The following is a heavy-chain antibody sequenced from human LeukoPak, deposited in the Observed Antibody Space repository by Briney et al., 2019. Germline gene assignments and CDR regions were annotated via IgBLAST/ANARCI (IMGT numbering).Heavy chain of an antibody. J-gene: IGHJ3*02. CDR3: ARTAIVSSAYSAFDI. CDR2: INHSGST. V-gene: IGHV4-34*01. Sequence: PSQTLSLTCAVYAGSFSVYYWSWISHPPRKGLEWNGEINHSGSTTYNPSLKSRVTISVDTSKIQFSLRLTSVTAADTAVYYCARTAIVSSAYSAFDIWGQGTMVTVSS. CDR1: AGSFSVYY. D-gene: IGHD3-22*01.